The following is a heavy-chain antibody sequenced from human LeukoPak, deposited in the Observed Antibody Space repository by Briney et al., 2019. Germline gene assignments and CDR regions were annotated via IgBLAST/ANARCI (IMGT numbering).Heavy chain of an antibody. CDR3: ARAAEHSSSSYFDY. D-gene: IGHD6-6*01. CDR2: IYHSGST. V-gene: IGHV4-59*12. Sequence: SETPSLTCTVSGGSISSYYWSWIRQPPGKGLEWIGYIYHSGSTYYNPSLKSRVTISVDRSKNQFSLKLSSVTAADTAVYYCARAAEHSSSSYFDYWGQGTLVTVSS. J-gene: IGHJ4*02. CDR1: GGSISSYY.